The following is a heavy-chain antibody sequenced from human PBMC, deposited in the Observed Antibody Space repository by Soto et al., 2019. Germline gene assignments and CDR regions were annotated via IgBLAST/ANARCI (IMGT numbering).Heavy chain of an antibody. Sequence: QVQLVESGGGVVQPGGSLRLSCAASGFTFSSYGVHWVRQAPGKGLEWVAVISNDGIKKNYGESAKGRFTISRDNSKNTLYLQMTSLRPEDTAVYYWPKSPRWVAKGGMDAWAKGPRSPSP. CDR1: GFTFSSYG. D-gene: IGHD1-26*01. CDR2: ISNDGIKK. J-gene: IGHJ6*02. CDR3: PKSPRWVAKGGMDA. V-gene: IGHV3-30*18.